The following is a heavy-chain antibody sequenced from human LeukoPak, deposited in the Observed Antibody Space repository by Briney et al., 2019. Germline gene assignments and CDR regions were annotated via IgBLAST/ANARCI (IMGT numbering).Heavy chain of an antibody. CDR2: VRYDGINK. CDR1: GFTFSNYG. CDR3: AKCATYYYDSSDYYDY. J-gene: IGHJ4*02. V-gene: IGHV3-30*02. Sequence: GGSLRLSCAASGFTFSNYGMHWVRQAPGKGLEWVAFVRYDGINKYYADSVKGRFTISRDNSKNTLYLQMNSLRAEDTAVYYCAKCATYYYDSSDYYDYWGQGTLVTVSS. D-gene: IGHD3-22*01.